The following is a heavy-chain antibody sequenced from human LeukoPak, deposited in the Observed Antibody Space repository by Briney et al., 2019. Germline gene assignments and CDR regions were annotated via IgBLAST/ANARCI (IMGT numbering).Heavy chain of an antibody. CDR3: AKDHRPYSSSGYGMDV. CDR1: GFTFSSYG. CDR2: IRYDGSNK. Sequence: GGSLRLSCAASGFTFSSYGMHWVRQAPGKGLEWVAFIRYDGSNKYYADSVKGRFTISRDNSKNTLYLQMNSLRAEDTAVYYCAKDHRPYSSSGYGMDVWGQGTTVTVSS. D-gene: IGHD6-6*01. J-gene: IGHJ6*02. V-gene: IGHV3-30*02.